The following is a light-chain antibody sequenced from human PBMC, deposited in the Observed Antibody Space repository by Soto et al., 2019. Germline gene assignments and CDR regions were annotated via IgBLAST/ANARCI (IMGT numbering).Light chain of an antibody. CDR1: SNDVGAYSS. J-gene: IGLJ2*01. Sequence: QSALTQPPSASGSPGQSVTISCTGTSNDVGAYSSVSWYQHHPGKAPKLVIYEVSKWPSGIPDRFSGSKSGNTASLTVSGLQPEDEGDYYCSSYAGNNILLFGGGTKLTVL. CDR2: EVS. CDR3: SSYAGNNILL. V-gene: IGLV2-8*01.